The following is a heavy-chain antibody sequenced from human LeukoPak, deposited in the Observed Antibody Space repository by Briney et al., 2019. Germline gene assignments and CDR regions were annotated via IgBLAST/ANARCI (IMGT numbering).Heavy chain of an antibody. Sequence: SEPLSLTCTLSGCSLSSYYWSWIPEPPGKGLEWIGYIYYSGSTNYNPSLKSRVTISLDTSKNQFSLKLSSVTAADTAVYYCARDRSEDAFDIWGQGTLVTVSS. V-gene: IGHV4-59*01. J-gene: IGHJ3*02. CDR3: ARDRSEDAFDI. CDR1: GCSLSSYY. CDR2: IYYSGST.